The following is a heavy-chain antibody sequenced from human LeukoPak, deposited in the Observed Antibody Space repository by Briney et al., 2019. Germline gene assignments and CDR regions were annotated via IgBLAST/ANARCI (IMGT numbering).Heavy chain of an antibody. CDR3: ARVGGSSYYGSGSS. V-gene: IGHV1-18*04. D-gene: IGHD3-10*01. Sequence: ASVKVSCQASGYTFTSYGISWARQAPGQGLEWMGWISAYNGNTNYAQKLQGRVTMTPDTSTSTAYMELRSLRSDDTAVYYCARVGGSSYYGSGSSWGQGTLVTVSS. J-gene: IGHJ5*02. CDR1: GYTFTSYG. CDR2: ISAYNGNT.